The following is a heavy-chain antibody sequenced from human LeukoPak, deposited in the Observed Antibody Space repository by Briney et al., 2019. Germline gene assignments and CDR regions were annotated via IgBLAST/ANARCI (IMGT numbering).Heavy chain of an antibody. V-gene: IGHV1-2*02. CDR3: ARGPSSGWSNFPHN. D-gene: IGHD6-19*01. CDR1: GYTFTGYY. J-gene: IGHJ4*02. Sequence: ASVKVSCKASGYTFTGYYMHWVRQAPGQGLEWMGWINPNSGGTNYAQKFQGRVTMTRDTSISTAYMELSWLRSDDTAVYYCARGPSSGWSNFPHNWGQGTLVTVSS. CDR2: INPNSGGT.